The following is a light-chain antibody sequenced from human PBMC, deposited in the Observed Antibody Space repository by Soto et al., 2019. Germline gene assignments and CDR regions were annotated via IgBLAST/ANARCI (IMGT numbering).Light chain of an antibody. Sequence: DIQMTQSPSSLAVHVGDTVTITCRASQSITRYLNWYQQKSGKAPKLLIQTASSLESGVPSRFSGSGSETHFTLTISSLQPEDFATYYCQQSYSNPVTFGQGTKVEIK. CDR3: QQSYSNPVT. CDR2: TAS. J-gene: IGKJ1*01. CDR1: QSITRY. V-gene: IGKV1-39*01.